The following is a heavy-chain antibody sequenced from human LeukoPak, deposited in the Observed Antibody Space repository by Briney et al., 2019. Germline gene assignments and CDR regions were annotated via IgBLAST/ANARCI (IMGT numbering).Heavy chain of an antibody. Sequence: GGSLRLSCAASGFTFSGSAMHWVRQASGKGLEWVGRIRSKANSYATAYAASVKGRITISRDDSKNTAYLQMNSLKTEDTAVYYCTRLPTSGPTTGAFDIWGQGTMVTVSS. D-gene: IGHD4-17*01. V-gene: IGHV3-73*01. CDR3: TRLPTSGPTTGAFDI. CDR1: GFTFSGSA. J-gene: IGHJ3*02. CDR2: IRSKANSYAT.